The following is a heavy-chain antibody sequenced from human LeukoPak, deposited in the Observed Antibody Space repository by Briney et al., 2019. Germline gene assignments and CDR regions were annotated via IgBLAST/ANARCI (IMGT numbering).Heavy chain of an antibody. D-gene: IGHD3-10*01. Sequence: SETLSLTCSVSGGSISSGEYFWTWIRQPRGKGLEWIGNIYHSGYTYYTPTLKIRLTISLDTSKNQFSLKLRYVTAEDAAVYYCARSTYGAFDYWGQGTLVTVSS. J-gene: IGHJ4*02. CDR3: ARSTYGAFDY. CDR2: IYHSGYT. CDR1: GGSISSGEYF. V-gene: IGHV4-30-4*08.